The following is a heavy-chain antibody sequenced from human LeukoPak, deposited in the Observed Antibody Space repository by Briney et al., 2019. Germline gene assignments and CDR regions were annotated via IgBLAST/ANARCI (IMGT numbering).Heavy chain of an antibody. J-gene: IGHJ4*02. CDR2: IYYSGST. CDR3: ARFGTSSSRFFDQ. CDR1: GGSITSSNYY. D-gene: IGHD6-6*01. V-gene: IGHV4-39*07. Sequence: SETLSLTCTVSGGSITSSNYYWGWIRQPPGKGLEWIGSIYYSGSTDYNPSLKSRVTISVDTSKNQFSLKLNSVTAADTAVYYCARFGTSSSRFFDQWGQGTLVTVSS.